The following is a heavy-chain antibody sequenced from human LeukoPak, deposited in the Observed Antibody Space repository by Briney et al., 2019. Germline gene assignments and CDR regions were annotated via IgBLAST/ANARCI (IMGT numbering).Heavy chain of an antibody. D-gene: IGHD2-15*01. CDR2: IYYSGST. CDR3: ARTLGYCSGGSCYGGLFDY. CDR1: SGSISSSTYY. V-gene: IGHV4-30-4*08. Sequence: SETLSLTCTVSSGSISSSTYYWGWIRQPPGKGLEWIGYIYYSGSTYYNPSLKSRVTISVDTSKNQFSLKLSSVTAADTAVYYCARTLGYCSGGSCYGGLFDYWGQGTLVTVSS. J-gene: IGHJ4*02.